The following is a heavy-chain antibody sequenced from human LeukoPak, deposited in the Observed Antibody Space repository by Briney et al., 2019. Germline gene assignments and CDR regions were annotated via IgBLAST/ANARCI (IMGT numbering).Heavy chain of an antibody. CDR3: AREVGAHDAFDI. CDR2: IIPIFGTA. Sequence: SVKVSCKAFGGTFSSYAISWVRQAPGQGLEWMGGIIPIFGTANYAQKFQGRVTITADESTSTAYMELSSLRSEDTAVYYCAREVGAHDAFDIWGQGTMVTVSS. V-gene: IGHV1-69*13. J-gene: IGHJ3*02. D-gene: IGHD1-26*01. CDR1: GGTFSSYA.